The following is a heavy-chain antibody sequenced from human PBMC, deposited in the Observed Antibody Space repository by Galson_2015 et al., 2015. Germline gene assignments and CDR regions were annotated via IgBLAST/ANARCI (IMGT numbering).Heavy chain of an antibody. J-gene: IGHJ5*02. Sequence: SLRLSCAASGFTFSSYAMHWVRQAPGKGLEWVAVISYDGSNKYYADSVKGRFTITRDNSKNTLYLQMNSLRAEDTAVYYCARVVWQLVLRGWFDPWGQGTLVTVSS. D-gene: IGHD6-6*01. CDR2: ISYDGSNK. CDR3: ARVVWQLVLRGWFDP. CDR1: GFTFSSYA. V-gene: IGHV3-30-3*01.